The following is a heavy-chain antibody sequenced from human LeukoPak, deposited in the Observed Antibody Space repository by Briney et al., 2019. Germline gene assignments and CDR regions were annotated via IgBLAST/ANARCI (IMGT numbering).Heavy chain of an antibody. Sequence: SETLSLTCTVSGGSISSGSYYWSWIRQPAGKGLEWIGRIYTSGNNNYNPSLKSRVTISVDTSKNQFSLKLSSVTAADTAVYYCARIPRNWFDPWGQGTLVTVSS. V-gene: IGHV4-61*02. CDR2: IYTSGNN. J-gene: IGHJ5*02. CDR1: GGSISSGSYY. CDR3: ARIPRNWFDP.